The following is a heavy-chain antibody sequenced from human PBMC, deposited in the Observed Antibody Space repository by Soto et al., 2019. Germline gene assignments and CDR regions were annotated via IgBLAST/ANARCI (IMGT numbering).Heavy chain of an antibody. Sequence: SETLSLTCTVSGGSVNSDSYYWSWIRQPPGKGLEWIGYIYYTGSTNYNPSLKSRVTISLDTSRNQFSLKLSSVTAAETAVFYCAREYANSPEAFDYWGQGALVTVSS. J-gene: IGHJ4*02. CDR3: AREYANSPEAFDY. V-gene: IGHV4-61*01. CDR1: GGSVNSDSYY. D-gene: IGHD2-2*01. CDR2: IYYTGST.